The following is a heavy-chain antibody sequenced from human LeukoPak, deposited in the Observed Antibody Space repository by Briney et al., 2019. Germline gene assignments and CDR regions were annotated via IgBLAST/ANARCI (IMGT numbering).Heavy chain of an antibody. V-gene: IGHV1-46*01. CDR1: GYTFTSYY. Sequence: ASVKVSCKASGYTFTSYYMHWVRQAPGQGLEWMGIINPSGGSTSYAQKFQGRVTMTRDMSTSTVYMELSSLRSEDTAVYYCARRVGWEPYFDYWGQGTLVTVSS. CDR2: INPSGGST. CDR3: ARRVGWEPYFDY. D-gene: IGHD1-26*01. J-gene: IGHJ4*02.